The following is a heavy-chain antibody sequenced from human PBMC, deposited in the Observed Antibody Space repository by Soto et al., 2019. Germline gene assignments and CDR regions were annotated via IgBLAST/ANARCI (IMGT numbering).Heavy chain of an antibody. CDR3: ARDIRGHYYYYGMDV. D-gene: IGHD5-12*01. CDR2: ISAYNGNT. V-gene: IGHV1-18*01. Sequence: QVQLVQSGAEVKKPGASVKVSCKASGYAFTSYGICWVRQAPGQGLEWMGWISAYNGNTNYAQRLQGRVTMTTDTSTSSLYMELRSLRSDDTAVYYCARDIRGHYYYYGMDVWGQGTTVTVSS. CDR1: GYAFTSYG. J-gene: IGHJ6*02.